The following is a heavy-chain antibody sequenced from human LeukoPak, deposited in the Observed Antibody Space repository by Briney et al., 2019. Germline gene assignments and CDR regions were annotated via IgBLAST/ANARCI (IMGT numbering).Heavy chain of an antibody. Sequence: SETLSLTCAVYGGSFSGYYWSWIRQPPGKGLEWIGEINHSGSTNYNPSLKSRVTISVDTSKNQFSLKLSSVTAADTAVYYCARSHSSGWYEANFQHWGQGTLVTVSS. J-gene: IGHJ1*01. D-gene: IGHD6-19*01. CDR2: INHSGST. V-gene: IGHV4-34*01. CDR1: GGSFSGYY. CDR3: ARSHSSGWYEANFQH.